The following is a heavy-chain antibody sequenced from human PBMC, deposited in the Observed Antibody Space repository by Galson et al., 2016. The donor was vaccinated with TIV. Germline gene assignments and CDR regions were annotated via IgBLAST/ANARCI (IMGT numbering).Heavy chain of an antibody. CDR1: GYTFIGHY. Sequence: SVKVSCKASGYTFIGHYLHWVRQAPGQGLEWMGWINPNSGGTEFAQKFQGRVTMTRDPSTGTVYMELSRLRSDDTAVYFCARESYSDSSGYYLTYYYYGMDVWGQGTTVTVSS. V-gene: IGHV1-2*02. CDR2: INPNSGGT. CDR3: ARESYSDSSGYYLTYYYYGMDV. J-gene: IGHJ6*02. D-gene: IGHD3-22*01.